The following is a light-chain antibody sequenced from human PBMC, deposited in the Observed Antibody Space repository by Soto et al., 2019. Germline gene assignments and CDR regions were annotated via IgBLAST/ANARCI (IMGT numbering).Light chain of an antibody. CDR3: QNYNRARWT. Sequence: DIQMTQSPSSLSASVGDRVTITCRASEDISNYLAWYQQKPGKVPKLLIYGASTLQSGVPSRFSGSGSGTDFTLTISSLQTEDVANYYCQNYNRARWTFGQGTKVESK. CDR1: EDISNY. V-gene: IGKV1-27*01. CDR2: GAS. J-gene: IGKJ1*01.